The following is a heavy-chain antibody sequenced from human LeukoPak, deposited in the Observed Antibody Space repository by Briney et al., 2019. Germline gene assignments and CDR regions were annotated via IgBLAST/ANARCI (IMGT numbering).Heavy chain of an antibody. D-gene: IGHD3-3*01. CDR2: IGAYNGNT. J-gene: IGHJ3*02. Sequence: ASVKVSCKASGYTFTSYGISWVRQAPGQGLEWMGWIGAYNGNTNYAQKLQGRVTMTTDTSTSTAYMELRSLRSDDTAVYYCARVAPYYDFWSGYFLGQDAFDIWGQGTMVTVSS. V-gene: IGHV1-18*01. CDR1: GYTFTSYG. CDR3: ARVAPYYDFWSGYFLGQDAFDI.